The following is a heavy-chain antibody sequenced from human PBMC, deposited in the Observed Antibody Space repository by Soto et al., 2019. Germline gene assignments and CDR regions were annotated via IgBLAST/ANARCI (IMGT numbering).Heavy chain of an antibody. J-gene: IGHJ2*01. CDR1: GYTFTSYA. CDR3: ARGLSMKVLWSGDPEDL. D-gene: IGHD3-10*01. V-gene: IGHV1-3*01. CDR2: INAGNGNT. Sequence: ASVKVSCKASGYTFTSYAMHWVRQAPGQRLEWMGWINAGNGNTKYSQKFQGRVTITRDTSASTAYMGLSSLRSEDTAVYYCARGLSMKVLWSGDPEDLWCRGTLVTVSS.